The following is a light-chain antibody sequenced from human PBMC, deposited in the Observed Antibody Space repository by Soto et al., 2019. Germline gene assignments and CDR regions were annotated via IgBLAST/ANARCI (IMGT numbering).Light chain of an antibody. V-gene: IGLV2-8*01. CDR3: SSYAGTYKVV. Sequence: QYALTQPPSASGSPGQSVTISCTGTSNDVGGYNFVSWYQQHPGKAPKLMIYEVIKRPSGVTDRFSGSKSGNTASLTVSGLQPEDEADYYCSSYAGTYKVVFGGGTKPTVL. CDR2: EVI. CDR1: SNDVGGYNF. J-gene: IGLJ2*01.